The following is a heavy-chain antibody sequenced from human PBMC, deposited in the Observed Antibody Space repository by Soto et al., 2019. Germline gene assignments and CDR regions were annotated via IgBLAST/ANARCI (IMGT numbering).Heavy chain of an antibody. CDR2: INHSGST. V-gene: IGHV4-34*01. Sequence: SETLSLTCAVYGGSFSGYYWTWIRQPPGTGLERIGEINHSGSTNYNPSLKSRVNISVDTSKNQFSLKLTSVTAADTAVYYCARDKITGLFDYWGQGTLVTSPQ. CDR3: ARDKITGLFDY. CDR1: GGSFSGYY. J-gene: IGHJ4*02. D-gene: IGHD2-8*02.